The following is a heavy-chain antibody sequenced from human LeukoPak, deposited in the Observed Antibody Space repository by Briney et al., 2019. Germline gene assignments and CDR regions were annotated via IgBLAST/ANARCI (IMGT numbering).Heavy chain of an antibody. D-gene: IGHD4-17*01. Sequence: GRSLRLSCAASGFIVNTNYMTWVRQAPGRGLEWVSFIYADGNTYYADSVKGRFTISRDISKNAVYLQMNSLRAEDTAVYYCARDSYGDANFDSWGQGTLVTVSS. CDR2: IYADGNT. J-gene: IGHJ4*02. CDR3: ARDSYGDANFDS. V-gene: IGHV3-53*01. CDR1: GFIVNTNY.